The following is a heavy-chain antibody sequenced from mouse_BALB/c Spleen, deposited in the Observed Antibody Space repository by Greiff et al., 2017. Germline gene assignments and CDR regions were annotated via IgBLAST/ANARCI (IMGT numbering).Heavy chain of an antibody. V-gene: IGHV1S137*01. CDR1: GYTFTDYA. J-gene: IGHJ4*01. D-gene: IGHD2-2*01. CDR2: ISTYYGDA. CDR3: ARGGVTTGRTAYYAMDY. Sequence: QVQLQQSGAELVRPGVSVKLSCKGSGYTFTDYAMHWVKQSHAKSLEWIGVISTYYGDASYNQKFKGKATMTVDKSSSTAYMELARLTSEDSAIYYCARGGVTTGRTAYYAMDYWGQGTSVTVSS.